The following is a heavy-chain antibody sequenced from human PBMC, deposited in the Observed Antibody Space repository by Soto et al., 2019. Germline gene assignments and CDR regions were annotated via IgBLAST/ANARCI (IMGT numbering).Heavy chain of an antibody. D-gene: IGHD5-18*01. CDR2: IYYSGST. CDR1: GGSISSYY. Sequence: PSETLSLTCTVSGGSISSYYWSWIRQPPGKGLGWIGYIYYSGSTNYNPSLKSRVTISVDTSKNQFSLKLSSVTAADTAVYYCARGYSYGVDAFDIWGQGTMVTVSS. J-gene: IGHJ3*02. CDR3: ARGYSYGVDAFDI. V-gene: IGHV4-59*01.